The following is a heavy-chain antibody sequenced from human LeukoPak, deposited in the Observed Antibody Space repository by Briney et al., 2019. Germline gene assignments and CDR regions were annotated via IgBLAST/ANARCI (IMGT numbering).Heavy chain of an antibody. D-gene: IGHD1-26*01. Sequence: GGSLRLSCAAPGFTFSNSWMHWVRQVPGKGLVWVSRINSDGSSTNYADSVKGRFTISRDNAKNTLYLQMNSLRAEDTAVYYCAQVNVGVAYWGQGTLVTVSS. CDR3: AQVNVGVAY. J-gene: IGHJ4*02. CDR1: GFTFSNSW. CDR2: INSDGSST. V-gene: IGHV3-74*01.